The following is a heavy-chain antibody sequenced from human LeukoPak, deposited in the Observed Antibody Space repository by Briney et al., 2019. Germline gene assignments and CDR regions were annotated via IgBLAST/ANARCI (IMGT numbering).Heavy chain of an antibody. CDR3: AKSILIVVVPAANLAYDY. Sequence: QPGGSLRLSCAASGFTFSSYAMSWVRQAPGKGLEWVSAISGSGGSTYYADSVKGRFTISRDNSKNTLYLQMNSLRAEDTAVYYCAKSILIVVVPAANLAYDYWGQGTLVTVSS. CDR1: GFTFSSYA. D-gene: IGHD2-2*01. CDR2: ISGSGGST. V-gene: IGHV3-23*01. J-gene: IGHJ4*02.